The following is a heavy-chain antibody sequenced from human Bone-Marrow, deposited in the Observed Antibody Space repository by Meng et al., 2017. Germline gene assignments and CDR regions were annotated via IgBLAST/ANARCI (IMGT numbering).Heavy chain of an antibody. D-gene: IGHD5-18*01. CDR1: GGTFSSYA. V-gene: IGHV1-69*06. CDR3: ARGGKAMVTKARVFDI. CDR2: IIPIFGTA. J-gene: IGHJ3*02. Sequence: SVKVSCKASGGTFSSYAISWVRQAPGQGLEWMGGIIPIFGTANYAQKFQGRVTITADKSTSTAYMELSSLRSEETAVYYCARGGKAMVTKARVFDIWGQGTMVTVSS.